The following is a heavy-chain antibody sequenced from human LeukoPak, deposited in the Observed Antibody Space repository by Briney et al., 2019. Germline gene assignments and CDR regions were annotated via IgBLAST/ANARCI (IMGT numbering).Heavy chain of an antibody. CDR2: ISSSSSYI. V-gene: IGHV3-21*01. CDR1: GFTFSSYS. CDR3: ARDGGSSWYFGY. J-gene: IGHJ4*02. Sequence: GGSLRLSCAASGFTFSSYSMNWVRQAPGKGLEWVSSISSSSSYIYYADSVKGRFTISRDNAKNSLYLQMNSLRAEDTAVYYCARDGGSSWYFGYWGQETLVTVSS. D-gene: IGHD6-13*01.